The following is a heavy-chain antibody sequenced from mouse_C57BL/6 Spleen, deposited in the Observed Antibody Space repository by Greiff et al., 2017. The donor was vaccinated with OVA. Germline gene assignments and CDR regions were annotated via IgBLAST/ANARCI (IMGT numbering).Heavy chain of an antibody. V-gene: IGHV1-7*01. CDR2: INPSSGYT. Sequence: VQLQQSGAELATPGASVKLSCKASGYTFTSYWMHWVKQRPGQGLEWIGYINPSSGYTKYNQKFKDKATLTADKSSSTAYMQLSSLTYEDSAVYYCASGYYGSSPDVWGTGTTVTVSS. J-gene: IGHJ1*03. D-gene: IGHD1-1*01. CDR3: ASGYYGSSPDV. CDR1: GYTFTSYW.